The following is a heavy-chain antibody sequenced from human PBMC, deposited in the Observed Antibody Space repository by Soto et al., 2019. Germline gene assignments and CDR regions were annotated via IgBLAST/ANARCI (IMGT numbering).Heavy chain of an antibody. V-gene: IGHV3-9*01. Sequence: GGSLRLSCAASGFTFDDYAMHWVRQAPGKGLEWVSGISWNSGSIGYADSVKGRFTISRDNAKNSLYLQMNSLRAEDTALYYCAKDILHDYGARRPDNAFDIWGQGTMVTVSS. J-gene: IGHJ3*02. CDR3: AKDILHDYGARRPDNAFDI. CDR2: ISWNSGSI. D-gene: IGHD4-17*01. CDR1: GFTFDDYA.